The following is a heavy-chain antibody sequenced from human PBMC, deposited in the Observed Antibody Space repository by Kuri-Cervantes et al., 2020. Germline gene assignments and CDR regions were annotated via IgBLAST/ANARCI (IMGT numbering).Heavy chain of an antibody. Sequence: GGSLRPSCAASGFTFSSYGMHWVRQAPGKGLKWVAVISYDGSNKYYADSVKGRFTISRDNSKNTLYLQMNSLRAEDTAVYYCARDWSTVGGMDVWGQGTTVTVSS. CDR3: ARDWSTVGGMDV. CDR1: GFTFSSYG. CDR2: ISYDGSNK. J-gene: IGHJ6*02. V-gene: IGHV3-30*03. D-gene: IGHD4-23*01.